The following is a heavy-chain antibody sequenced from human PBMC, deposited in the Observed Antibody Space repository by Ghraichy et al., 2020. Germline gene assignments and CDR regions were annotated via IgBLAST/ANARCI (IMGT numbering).Heavy chain of an antibody. CDR1: GGSISSGGYY. J-gene: IGHJ5*02. Sequence: SLNISCTVSGGSISSGGYYWSWIRQHPGKGLEWIGYIYYSGSTYYNPSLKSRVTISVDTSKNQFSLKLSSVTAADTAVYYCARDTRITIFGVVIRDINWFDPWGQGTLVTVSS. CDR3: ARDTRITIFGVVIRDINWFDP. V-gene: IGHV4-31*03. CDR2: IYYSGST. D-gene: IGHD3-3*01.